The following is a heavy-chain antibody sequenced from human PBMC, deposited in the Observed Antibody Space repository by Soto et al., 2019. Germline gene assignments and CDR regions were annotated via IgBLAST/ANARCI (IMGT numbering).Heavy chain of an antibody. CDR1: GGPFSGYA. CDR3: TWENYYDSSGYPPA. J-gene: IGHJ5*02. D-gene: IGHD3-22*01. Sequence: VKVSWKAPGGPFSGYAISLVRQAPGQGLEWMGGIIPIFGTANYAQKFQGRVTITADESTSTAYMELSSLRSEDTAVYYCTWENYYDSSGYPPAWGQGTLVTVSS. V-gene: IGHV1-69*13. CDR2: IIPIFGTA.